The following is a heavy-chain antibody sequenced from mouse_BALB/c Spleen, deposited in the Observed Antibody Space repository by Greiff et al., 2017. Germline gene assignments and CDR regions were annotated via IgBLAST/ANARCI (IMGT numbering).Heavy chain of an antibody. CDR2: ISSGGST. CDR1: GFTFSSYA. D-gene: IGHD3-1*01. J-gene: IGHJ3*02. V-gene: IGHV5-6-5*01. Sequence: EVNVVESGGGLVKPGGSLKLSCAASGFTFSSYAMSWVRQTPEKRLEWVASISSGGSTYYPDSVKGRFTISRDDSQSMLYLQMNNLKTEDTAMYYCVRSGGYWGQGTLVTVSA. CDR3: VRSGGY.